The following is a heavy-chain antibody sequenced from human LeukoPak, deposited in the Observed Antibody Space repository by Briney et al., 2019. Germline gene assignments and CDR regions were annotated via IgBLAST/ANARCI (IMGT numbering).Heavy chain of an antibody. D-gene: IGHD3-22*01. Sequence: PSETLSLTCAVYGGSFSGYYWSWIRQPPGKGLEWIGEINHSGSTNYNPSLKSRVTISVDTSKNQFSLKLSSVTAADTAVYYCARGRNGDSSGYYYVRFDPWGQGTLVTVSS. J-gene: IGHJ5*02. CDR2: INHSGST. V-gene: IGHV4-34*01. CDR1: GGSFSGYY. CDR3: ARGRNGDSSGYYYVRFDP.